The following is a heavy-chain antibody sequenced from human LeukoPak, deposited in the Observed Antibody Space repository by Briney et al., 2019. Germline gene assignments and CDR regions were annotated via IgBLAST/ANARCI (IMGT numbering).Heavy chain of an antibody. V-gene: IGHV4-34*01. CDR2: INHSGST. CDR1: GGSFSGYY. D-gene: IGHD3-3*01. J-gene: IGHJ4*02. Sequence: SETLSLTCAVYGGSFSGYYWSWIRQPPGKGLEWIGEINHSGSTNYNPSLKSRVTISVNTSKNQFSLKLSSVTAADTAVYYCARGRYYDFWSGLYYFDYWGQGTLVTVSS. CDR3: ARGRYYDFWSGLYYFDY.